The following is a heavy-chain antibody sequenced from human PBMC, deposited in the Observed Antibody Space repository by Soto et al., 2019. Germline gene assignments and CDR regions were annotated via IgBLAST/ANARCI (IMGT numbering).Heavy chain of an antibody. D-gene: IGHD3-3*01. CDR2: IYYSGST. J-gene: IGHJ4*02. CDR3: AREDFWSAPDY. V-gene: IGHV4-31*03. Sequence: SETLSLTCTVSGGSISSGGYYWSWIRQHPGKGLEWIGYIYYSGSTYYNPSLKSRVTISVDTSKNQFSLKLSSVTAADTAVYYCAREDFWSAPDYWGQGTLVTVSS. CDR1: GGSISSGGYY.